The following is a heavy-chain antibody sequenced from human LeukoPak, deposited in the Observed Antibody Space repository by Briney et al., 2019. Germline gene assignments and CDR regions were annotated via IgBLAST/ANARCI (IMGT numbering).Heavy chain of an antibody. D-gene: IGHD4-17*01. CDR1: GGSISSSSYY. V-gene: IGHV4-39*01. CDR3: AMTVSRYYGMDV. Sequence: SETLSLTCTVSGGSISSSSYYWGWIRQPPGKGLEWIGSIYYSGSTYYNPSLRSRVTISVDTSKNQFSLKLSSVTAADTAVYYYAMTVSRYYGMDVWGQGTTVTVSS. J-gene: IGHJ6*02. CDR2: IYYSGST.